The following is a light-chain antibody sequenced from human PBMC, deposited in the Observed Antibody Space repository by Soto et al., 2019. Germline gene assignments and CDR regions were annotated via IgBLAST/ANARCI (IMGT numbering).Light chain of an antibody. CDR3: VLYMGSGIWV. V-gene: IGLV8-61*01. J-gene: IGLJ3*02. CDR1: SGSVSTNYH. Sequence: QAVVTQEPSFSVSPRRTVTLTCGLISGSVSTNYHPSWYQQTPGQAPRTLIYSTTTRSSGVPARFSGSILGNKAALTITGAQADDESNYYCVLYMGSGIWVFGGGTKLTVL. CDR2: STT.